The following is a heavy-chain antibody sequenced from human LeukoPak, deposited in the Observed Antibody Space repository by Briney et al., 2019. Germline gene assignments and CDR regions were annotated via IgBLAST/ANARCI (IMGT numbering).Heavy chain of an antibody. J-gene: IGHJ3*02. CDR1: GGSISSSSYY. D-gene: IGHD1-26*01. CDR2: IYYSGST. Sequence: SETLSLTCTVSGGSISSSSYYWGWIRQPPGKGLEWIGSIYYSGSTYYNPSLKSRVTISVDTPKDQFSLKLSSVTAADTAVYYCARDFLSGSYQPNAFDIWGQGTMVTVSS. V-gene: IGHV4-39*07. CDR3: ARDFLSGSYQPNAFDI.